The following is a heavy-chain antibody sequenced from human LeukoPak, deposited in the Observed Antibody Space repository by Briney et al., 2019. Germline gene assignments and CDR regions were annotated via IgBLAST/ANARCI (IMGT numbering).Heavy chain of an antibody. J-gene: IGHJ4*02. CDR2: ISGSGGTT. CDR1: GFPFSSYA. V-gene: IGHV3-23*01. D-gene: IGHD2-21*01. Sequence: GGSLRLSCAASGFPFSSYAMSWVRQAPGKGLESVSAISGSGGTTYYAGSVKGRFIFSRDNSKKSLYLQMNSLRAEDTALYYCAKIPQVAPVSVPNFDHWGQGTLVTVSS. CDR3: AKIPQVAPVSVPNFDH.